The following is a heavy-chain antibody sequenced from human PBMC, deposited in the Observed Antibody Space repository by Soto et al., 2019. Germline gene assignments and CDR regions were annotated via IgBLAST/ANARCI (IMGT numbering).Heavy chain of an antibody. J-gene: IGHJ3*02. CDR2: ISAYNGNT. V-gene: IGHV1-18*01. CDR1: GYTFISYG. CDR3: ARDPILWFGELFSDAFDI. D-gene: IGHD3-10*01. Sequence: ASVKVSCKASGYTFISYGISWVRQAPGQGLEWMGWISAYNGNTNYAQKLQGRVTMTTDTSTSTAYMELRSLRSDDTAVYYCARDPILWFGELFSDAFDIWGQGTMVTVSS.